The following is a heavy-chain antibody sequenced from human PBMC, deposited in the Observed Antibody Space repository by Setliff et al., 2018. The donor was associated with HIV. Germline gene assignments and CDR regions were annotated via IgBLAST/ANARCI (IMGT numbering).Heavy chain of an antibody. Sequence: SETLSLTCSVSGGSVGSGSYYWSWIRQSPGKGLEWLGYIYYGGRTYYSPSLKSRVTISVDTSKSQFSLKLSSVTAADTAVYYCARGVPLLPPHYWGQGTLVTVSS. D-gene: IGHD2-21*02. CDR2: IYYGGRT. CDR1: GGSVGSGSYY. V-gene: IGHV4-61*01. J-gene: IGHJ4*02. CDR3: ARGVPLLPPHY.